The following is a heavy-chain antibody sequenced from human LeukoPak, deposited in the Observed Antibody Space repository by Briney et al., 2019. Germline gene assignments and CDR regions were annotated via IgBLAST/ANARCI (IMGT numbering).Heavy chain of an antibody. D-gene: IGHD1-26*01. CDR3: ARGGKNYFDF. V-gene: IGHV1-18*01. CDR2: ISAYDGET. Sequence: ASVKVSCKASGYSFTSYGISWVREAPGRGLEWVGYISAYDGETRYAQKFQGRVTLTTDTSTGTVYMEMRRLRSDDTAVYYCARGGKNYFDFWDQGTLVTVSS. J-gene: IGHJ4*02. CDR1: GYSFTSYG.